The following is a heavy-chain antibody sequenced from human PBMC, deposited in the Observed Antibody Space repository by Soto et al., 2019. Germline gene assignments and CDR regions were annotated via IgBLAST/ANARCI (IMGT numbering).Heavy chain of an antibody. CDR3: AGFSSGTYLFDL. D-gene: IGHD1-26*01. CDR2: IYGTGTT. CDR1: DGSTSSYY. Sequence: SETLALTCTVSDGSTSSYYWSWIRQPPGKGLEWIGYIYGTGTTNYSPSLTNRVTISVDMSKNQFSLRLSSVTAADTAVYYCAGFSSGTYLFDLWGQGTPVTVSS. V-gene: IGHV4-59*01. J-gene: IGHJ5*02.